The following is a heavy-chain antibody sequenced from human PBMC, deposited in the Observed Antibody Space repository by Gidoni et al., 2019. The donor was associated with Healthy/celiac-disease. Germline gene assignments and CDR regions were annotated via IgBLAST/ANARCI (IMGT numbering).Heavy chain of an antibody. CDR2: INPSGGST. V-gene: IGHV1-46*01. CDR3: ARESPPEYYFDY. J-gene: IGHJ4*02. CDR1: GYTFTSYY. Sequence: QVQLVQSGAEVKKPGASVKVSCKASGYTFTSYYMHWVRQAPGQGLAWMGIINPSGGSTSYAQKFQGRVTMTRDTSTSTVYMELSSLRSEDTAVYYCARESPPEYYFDYWGQGTLVTVSS.